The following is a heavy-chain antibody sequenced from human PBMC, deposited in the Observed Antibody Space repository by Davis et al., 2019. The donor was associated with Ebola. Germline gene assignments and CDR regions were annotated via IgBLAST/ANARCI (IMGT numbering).Heavy chain of an antibody. CDR1: GYSFTSYW. D-gene: IGHD6-13*01. CDR3: ARQTPIAAAGNYHYYIMDV. CDR2: IYPGDSDT. Sequence: PGGSLRLSCKGSGYSFTSYWIGWVRQMPGKGLEWMGIIYPGDSDTRYSPSFQGQVTISADKSISTAYLQWSSLKASDTAMYYCARQTPIAAAGNYHYYIMDVWGQGTTVTVSS. J-gene: IGHJ6*02. V-gene: IGHV5-51*01.